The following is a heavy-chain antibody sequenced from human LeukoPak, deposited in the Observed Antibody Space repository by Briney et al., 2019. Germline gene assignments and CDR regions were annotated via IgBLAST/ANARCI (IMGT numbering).Heavy chain of an antibody. CDR1: GLTVSSY. D-gene: IGHD4-17*01. Sequence: PGGSLRLSCAASGLTVSSYMSWVRQAPGKGLEWVSVIYSGGSTYYADSVKGRFTISRDNSKNTLYLQMNSLRAEDTAVYYCVRGDYGDYTLFDYWGQGTLVTVSS. CDR2: IYSGGST. J-gene: IGHJ4*02. V-gene: IGHV3-53*01. CDR3: VRGDYGDYTLFDY.